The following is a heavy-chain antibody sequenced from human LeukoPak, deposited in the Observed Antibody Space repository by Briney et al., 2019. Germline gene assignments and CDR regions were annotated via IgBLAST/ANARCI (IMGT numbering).Heavy chain of an antibody. J-gene: IGHJ4*02. CDR2: IYYSGST. CDR1: GYSISSGYY. Sequence: SETLSLTCTVSGYSISSGYYWGWIRQPPGKGLEWIGSIYYSGSTYYNPSLKSRVTISVDTSKNQFSLKLSSVTAADTAVYYCARDVGARGATTRPFDYWGQGTLVTVSS. D-gene: IGHD1-26*01. V-gene: IGHV4-38-2*02. CDR3: ARDVGARGATTRPFDY.